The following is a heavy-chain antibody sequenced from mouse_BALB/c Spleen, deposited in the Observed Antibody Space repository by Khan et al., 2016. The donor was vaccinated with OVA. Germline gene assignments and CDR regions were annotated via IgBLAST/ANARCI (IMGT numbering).Heavy chain of an antibody. J-gene: IGHJ3*01. Sequence: VQLQESGAELARPGASVKLSCKASGYTFSDYYINWVKQRTGQGLEWIGEISPGSGATYYNEKFKGKATLTADKSSSTAYMQLSSLTSEASVVYFCARRNYFGYTFAYWGQGTLVTVSA. CDR3: ARRNYFGYTFAY. D-gene: IGHD1-2*01. CDR1: GYTFSDYY. V-gene: IGHV1-77*01. CDR2: ISPGSGAT.